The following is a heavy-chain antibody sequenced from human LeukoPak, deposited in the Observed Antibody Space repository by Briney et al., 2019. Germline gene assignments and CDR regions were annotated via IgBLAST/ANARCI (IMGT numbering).Heavy chain of an antibody. Sequence: PSETLSLTCTVSGGSISSYYWSWIRQPPGKGLEWIGEIHRSGSTNYNPSLQRRVTISIDRPKNQIALELSSVTAADTAVYYCAREIIGGFNPGAYWGQGTLVTVSS. CDR1: GGSISSYY. D-gene: IGHD3-16*02. J-gene: IGHJ4*02. CDR3: AREIIGGFNPGAY. V-gene: IGHV4-59*12. CDR2: IHRSGST.